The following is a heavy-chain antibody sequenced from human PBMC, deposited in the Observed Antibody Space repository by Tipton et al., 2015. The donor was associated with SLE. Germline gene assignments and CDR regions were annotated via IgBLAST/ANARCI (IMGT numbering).Heavy chain of an antibody. CDR1: GFTVNY. CDR2: IYSGGTT. CDR3: ARDAGRRYRSTWGAAPRYFDL. Sequence: SLRLSCATSGFTVNYMTWVRQSPGKGLEWVAIIYSGGTTYYADSVKGRFTISRDNSKNTLYLQMNSLRPEDTAVYYCARDAGRRYRSTWGAAPRYFDLWGRGTLVTVSS. D-gene: IGHD6-13*01. V-gene: IGHV3-53*05. J-gene: IGHJ2*01.